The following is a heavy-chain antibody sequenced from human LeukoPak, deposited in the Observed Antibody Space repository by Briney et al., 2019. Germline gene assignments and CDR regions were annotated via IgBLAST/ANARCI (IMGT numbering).Heavy chain of an antibody. Sequence: SCKAPGGTFSSYAMHWVRQAPGKGLAWVAVISYDGSNKYYADSVKGRFTISRDNSKNTLYLQMNSLRAEDTAVYYCARTNPWELKYYFDYWGQGTLVTVSS. CDR1: GGTFSSYA. J-gene: IGHJ4*02. CDR2: ISYDGSNK. D-gene: IGHD1-7*01. V-gene: IGHV3-30*04. CDR3: ARTNPWELKYYFDY.